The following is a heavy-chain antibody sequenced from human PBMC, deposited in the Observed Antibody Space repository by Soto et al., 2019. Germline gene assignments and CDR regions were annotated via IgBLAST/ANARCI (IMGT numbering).Heavy chain of an antibody. D-gene: IGHD6-6*01. CDR2: IYYSGST. CDR1: GGSISSYY. Sequence: SETLSLTCTVPGGSISSYYWSWIRQPPGKGLEWIGYIYYSGSTNYNPSLKSRVTISVDTSKNQFSLKLSSVTAADTAVYYCARDRKIAARPNYYYYGMDVWGQGTTVTVSS. CDR3: ARDRKIAARPNYYYYGMDV. J-gene: IGHJ6*02. V-gene: IGHV4-59*01.